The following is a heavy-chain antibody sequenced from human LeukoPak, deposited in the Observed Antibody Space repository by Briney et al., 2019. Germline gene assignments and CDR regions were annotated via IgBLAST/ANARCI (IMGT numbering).Heavy chain of an antibody. Sequence: LPGGSLRLSCATSGFTFSGFSMNWVRQPPGRGLEWISYISSNSSKMYYADSVKGRFTISRANAMYSLFLRTTNLRAKDTAVYYWERHGDSSSSIDHWGQGVLVTVSS. CDR3: ERHGDSSSSIDH. CDR2: ISSNSSKM. D-gene: IGHD5-24*01. CDR1: GFTFSGFS. J-gene: IGHJ4*02. V-gene: IGHV3-48*04.